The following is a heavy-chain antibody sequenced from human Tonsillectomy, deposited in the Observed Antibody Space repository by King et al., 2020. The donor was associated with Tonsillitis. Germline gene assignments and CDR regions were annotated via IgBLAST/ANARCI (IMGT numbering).Heavy chain of an antibody. D-gene: IGHD1-26*01. CDR3: ARLGATTNYYFDS. CDR2: ISSYNGNT. V-gene: IGHV1-18*01. Sequence: VQLVQSGAEVKKPGASVKVSCKASGYTFINYGISWVRQAPGQGLECMGWISSYNGNTIYAQKLQGRVPMTTNTSTSTAYMEFRSLRSDDTAIYYCARLGATTNYYFDSWGQGTLVTVSS. CDR1: GYTFINYG. J-gene: IGHJ4*02.